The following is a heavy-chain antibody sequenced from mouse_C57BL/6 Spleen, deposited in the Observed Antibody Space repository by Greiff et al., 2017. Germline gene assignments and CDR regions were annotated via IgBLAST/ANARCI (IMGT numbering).Heavy chain of an antibody. CDR3: AREGDYDGYWYFDV. CDR2: ISSGGSYT. Sequence: EVQLVESGGDLVKPGGSLKLSCAASGFTFSSYGMSWVRQTPDKRLEWVATISSGGSYTYYPDSVKGRFTISRDNAKNTLYLQMSSLKSEDTAMYYCAREGDYDGYWYFDVWGTGTTVTVSS. CDR1: GFTFSSYG. J-gene: IGHJ1*03. D-gene: IGHD2-4*01. V-gene: IGHV5-6*01.